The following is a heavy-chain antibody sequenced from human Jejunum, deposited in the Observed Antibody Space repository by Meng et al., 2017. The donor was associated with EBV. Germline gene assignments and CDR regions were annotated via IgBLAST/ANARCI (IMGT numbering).Heavy chain of an antibody. V-gene: IGHV3-11*05. J-gene: IGHJ4*02. CDR3: ARDARLAPD. D-gene: IGHD1-1*01. CDR2: ISGSSHDT. CDR1: GFTFSNHY. Sequence: QVQLVESGGGLVKAGGSLRLFCAASGFTFSNHYMNWIRQAPGKGLEWVSYISGSSHDTNYADSVKGRFTISRDNAKNSLYLQLNSLTVEDTAVYYCARDARLAPDWGQGSLVTVAS.